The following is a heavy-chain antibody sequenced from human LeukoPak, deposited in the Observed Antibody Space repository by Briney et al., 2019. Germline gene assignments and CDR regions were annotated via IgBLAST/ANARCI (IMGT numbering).Heavy chain of an antibody. CDR2: ISYDGSNK. Sequence: GRSLRLSCAASGFTFSSYAMHWVRQAPGKGLEWVAVISYDGSNKYYADSVKGRFTISRDNSKNTLYLQMNSLRAEDTAVYYCARRYYYDSSGYYMDAFDIWGQGTMVTVSS. CDR1: GFTFSSYA. V-gene: IGHV3-30-3*01. J-gene: IGHJ3*02. D-gene: IGHD3-22*01. CDR3: ARRYYYDSSGYYMDAFDI.